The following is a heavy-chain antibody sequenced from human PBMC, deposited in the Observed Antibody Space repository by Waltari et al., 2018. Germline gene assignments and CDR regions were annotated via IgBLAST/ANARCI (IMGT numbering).Heavy chain of an antibody. CDR1: GYTFTRYY. V-gene: IGHV1-46*01. Sequence: QVQLVQSGAEVKKPWASVKVSCKASGYTFTRYYMPWVRQAPGQGLEWMGIINPSGGSTSYAQKFQGRVTMTRDTSTSTVYMERSSLRSEDTAVYYCARAGQLWLLGYYYYYMDVWGKGTTVTISS. J-gene: IGHJ6*03. D-gene: IGHD5-18*01. CDR3: ARAGQLWLLGYYYYYMDV. CDR2: INPSGGST.